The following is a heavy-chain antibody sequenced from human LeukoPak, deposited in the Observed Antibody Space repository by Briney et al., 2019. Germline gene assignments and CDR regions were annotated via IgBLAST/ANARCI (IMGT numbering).Heavy chain of an antibody. D-gene: IGHD2-15*01. Sequence: PGGSLRLSCAASGFIVSSNYMSWVRQAPGKGLEWVSLIYSSGSTYYTASVKGRFTISRDHSKNTLYLQMNSLRAEDAALYSCARGLESCSSGSCFKDWGQGTLVTVSS. V-gene: IGHV3-53*01. CDR2: IYSSGST. CDR3: ARGLESCSSGSCFKD. J-gene: IGHJ4*02. CDR1: GFIVSSNY.